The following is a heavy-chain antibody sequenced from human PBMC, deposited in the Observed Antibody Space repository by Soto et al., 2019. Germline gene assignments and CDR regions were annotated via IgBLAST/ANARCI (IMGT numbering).Heavy chain of an antibody. V-gene: IGHV1-18*01. Sequence: ASVKVSRQASGFTLTHYGIRWVRQAPGQGLEWMGWINAYNGNTNYAQKLQGRVTMTTDTSTSTAYMELRSLRSDDTAVYYCARVLPPFDPWGQGTLVTVSS. CDR1: GFTLTHYG. CDR2: INAYNGNT. J-gene: IGHJ5*02. CDR3: ARVLPPFDP.